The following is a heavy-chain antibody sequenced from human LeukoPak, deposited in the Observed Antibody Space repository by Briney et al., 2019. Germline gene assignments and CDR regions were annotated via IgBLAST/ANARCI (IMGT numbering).Heavy chain of an antibody. Sequence: SETLSLTCTVSGGSITSNYWSWIRQPPGKGLEWIAYIHYTGSTKYNPSLKSRVTISLDTPKKQFSLGLSSVTAADTAVYYCARTRYCSGTSCYFDYWGQGTLVTVSS. D-gene: IGHD2-2*01. CDR3: ARTRYCSGTSCYFDY. CDR2: IHYTGST. J-gene: IGHJ4*02. V-gene: IGHV4-59*08. CDR1: GGSITSNY.